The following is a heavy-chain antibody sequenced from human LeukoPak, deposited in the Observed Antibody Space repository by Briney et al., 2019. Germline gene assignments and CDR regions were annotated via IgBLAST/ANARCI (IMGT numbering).Heavy chain of an antibody. CDR1: GFTFSSHW. CDR2: IKEDGTRK. CDR3: ATPLDYYDSSGYHQGGD. J-gene: IGHJ4*02. V-gene: IGHV3-7*03. D-gene: IGHD3-22*01. Sequence: GGSLRLSCAASGFTFSSHWMTWVRQAPGKGLEWVANIKEDGTRKNYVDSVKGRFTIFRDNAKNSLYLQMNSLRVEDTAVYYCATPLDYYDSSGYHQGGDWGQGTLVTVSS.